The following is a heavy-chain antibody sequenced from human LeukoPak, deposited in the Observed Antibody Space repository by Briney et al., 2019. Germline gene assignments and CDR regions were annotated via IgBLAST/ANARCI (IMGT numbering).Heavy chain of an antibody. CDR3: ARVQSSWYGEWVAYYYYGVDV. CDR1: GGSISSYY. J-gene: IGHJ6*02. CDR2: IYYSGST. Sequence: SETLSLTCTVSGGSISSYYWSWIRQPPGKGLEWIGYIYYSGSTNYNPSLKSRVTISVDTSKNQFSLKLSSVTAADTAVYYCARVQSSWYGEWVAYYYYGVDVWGQGTTVTVSS. D-gene: IGHD6-13*01. V-gene: IGHV4-59*01.